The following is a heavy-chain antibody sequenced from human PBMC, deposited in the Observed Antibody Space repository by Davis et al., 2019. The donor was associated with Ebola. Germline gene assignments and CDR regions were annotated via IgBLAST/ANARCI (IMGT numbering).Heavy chain of an antibody. CDR1: GGSISSWY. Sequence: SETLSLTCSVSGGSISSWYWNWVRQPPGKGLAWIGYVYNSGITNYNPALKSRVTISVGTSKQQFSLQLSSVTAADTAVYYCARGPPDSPLGYNWFDPWGQGILVTVSS. D-gene: IGHD3-22*01. J-gene: IGHJ5*02. CDR3: ARGPPDSPLGYNWFDP. V-gene: IGHV4-59*01. CDR2: VYNSGIT.